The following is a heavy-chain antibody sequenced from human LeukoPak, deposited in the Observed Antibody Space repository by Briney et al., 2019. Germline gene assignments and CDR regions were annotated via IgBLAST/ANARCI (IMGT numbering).Heavy chain of an antibody. CDR3: SRESGAFSPFGY. D-gene: IGHD1-26*01. Sequence: SETLSLTCNVPGASISRTNWWGWVRQSPGQGLEWSWEISLSGRTNYNPSLQSRVTMSLDESKDQLSLDLASVTAADTAVYYCSRESGAFSPFGYWGQGTLVTVHS. CDR2: ISLSGRT. V-gene: IGHV4-4*02. CDR1: GASISRTNW. J-gene: IGHJ4*02.